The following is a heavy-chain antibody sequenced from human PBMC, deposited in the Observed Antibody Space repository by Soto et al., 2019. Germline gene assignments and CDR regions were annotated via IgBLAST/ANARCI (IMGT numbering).Heavy chain of an antibody. Sequence: VKVSCKASGGTFSSYAISWVRQAPGQGLEWMGGIIPIFGTANYAQKFRGRVTITADESTSTAYMELSSLRSEDTAVYYCARSRRRRVAANYYYGMDVWGQGTTVTVSS. V-gene: IGHV1-69*13. J-gene: IGHJ6*02. CDR3: ARSRRRRVAANYYYGMDV. CDR2: IIPIFGTA. D-gene: IGHD6-19*01. CDR1: GGTFSSYA.